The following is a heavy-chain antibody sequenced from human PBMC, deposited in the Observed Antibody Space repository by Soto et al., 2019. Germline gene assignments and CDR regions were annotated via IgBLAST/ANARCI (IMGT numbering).Heavy chain of an antibody. Sequence: GASVKVSCKVSGYTLAELSMHWVRQAPGKGLEWMGGFDPEDGETIYAQKFQGRVTMTEDTSTDTAYMELSSLRSEDTAVYYCATASSPRITGTPFDPWGQGTLVTVSS. J-gene: IGHJ5*02. CDR2: FDPEDGET. CDR1: GYTLAELS. CDR3: ATASSPRITGTPFDP. D-gene: IGHD1-20*01. V-gene: IGHV1-24*01.